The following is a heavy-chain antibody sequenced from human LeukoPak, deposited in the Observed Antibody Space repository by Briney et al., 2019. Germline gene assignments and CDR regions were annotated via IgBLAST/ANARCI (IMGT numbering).Heavy chain of an antibody. CDR2: IYPGDSDT. D-gene: IGHD5-24*01. Sequence: GESLRISCKGSGYSFTSYWISWVRQMPGKGLEWMGIIYPGDSDTRYSPSFQGQVTISADKSISTAYLQWSSLKASDTAMYYCARTLGRDGYNPYFDYWGQGTLVTVSS. CDR3: ARTLGRDGYNPYFDY. V-gene: IGHV5-51*01. CDR1: GYSFTSYW. J-gene: IGHJ4*02.